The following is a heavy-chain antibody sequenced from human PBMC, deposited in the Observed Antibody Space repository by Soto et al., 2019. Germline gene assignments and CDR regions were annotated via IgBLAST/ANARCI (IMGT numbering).Heavy chain of an antibody. V-gene: IGHV4-30-4*01. CDR1: GGSISSGDYY. D-gene: IGHD6-6*01. CDR2: IYYSGST. Sequence: SETLSLTCTVSGGSISSGDYYWSWIRQPPGKGLEWIGYIYYSGSTYYNPSLKSRVTISVDTSKNQFSLKLSSATAADTAVYYCARERGRSIAARPYNWFDPWGQGTLVTVSS. CDR3: ARERGRSIAARPYNWFDP. J-gene: IGHJ5*02.